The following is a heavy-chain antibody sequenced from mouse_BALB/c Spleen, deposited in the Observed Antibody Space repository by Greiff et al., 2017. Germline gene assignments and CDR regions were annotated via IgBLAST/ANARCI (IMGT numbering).Heavy chain of an antibody. CDR1: GYSITSGYY. D-gene: IGHD2-4*01. J-gene: IGHJ2*01. CDR3: ARGGIDDSLDY. Sequence: DVKLQESGPGLVKPSQSLSLTCSVTGYSITSGYYWNWIRQFPGNKLEWMGYISYDGSNNYNPSLKNRISITRDTSKNQFFLKLNSVTTEDTATYYCARGGIDDSLDYWGQGTTLTVSS. V-gene: IGHV3-6*02. CDR2: ISYDGSN.